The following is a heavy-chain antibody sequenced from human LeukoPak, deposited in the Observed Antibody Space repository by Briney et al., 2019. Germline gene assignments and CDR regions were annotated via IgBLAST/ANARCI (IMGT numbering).Heavy chain of an antibody. CDR2: ISAYNGNT. Sequence: ASVKVSCKASGYTFTSYGISWVRQAPGQGLEWMGWISAYNGNTNYAQKLQGRVTMTTDTSTSTAYMELRSLRSDDTAVYYCARDFTTYCTQGVCSDRNRFDPWGQGTLVTVSS. J-gene: IGHJ5*02. D-gene: IGHD2-8*01. CDR3: ARDFTTYCTQGVCSDRNRFDP. V-gene: IGHV1-18*01. CDR1: GYTFTSYG.